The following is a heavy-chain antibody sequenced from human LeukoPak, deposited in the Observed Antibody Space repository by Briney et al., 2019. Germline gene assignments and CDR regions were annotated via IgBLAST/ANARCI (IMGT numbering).Heavy chain of an antibody. V-gene: IGHV4-31*03. CDR3: ARENGSREGGNNWFDP. Sequence: PSQTLSLTCTVSGGSISSGGYYWSWIRQHAGKGLEWIGYIYYSGSTYYNPSLKSRVTISVDTSKNQFSLKLSSVTAADTAVYYCARENGSREGGNNWFDPWGQGTLVTVSS. J-gene: IGHJ5*02. CDR2: IYYSGST. D-gene: IGHD1-1*01. CDR1: GGSISSGGYY.